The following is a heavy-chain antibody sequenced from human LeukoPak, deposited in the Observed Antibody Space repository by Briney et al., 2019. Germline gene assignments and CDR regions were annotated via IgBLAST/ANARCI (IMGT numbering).Heavy chain of an antibody. CDR2: IYYSGTT. D-gene: IGHD2-2*01. CDR3: ARIQSSSSPFDY. CDR1: GGSVSSNF. J-gene: IGHJ4*02. V-gene: IGHV4-59*02. Sequence: SETLSLTCTVSGGSVSSNFWSWIRQPPGKGLGWIGYIYYSGTTTYNPSLESRFTISVDTSKNQFSLRLSSVTAADTAVYYCARIQSSSSPFDYWGQGTLVTVSS.